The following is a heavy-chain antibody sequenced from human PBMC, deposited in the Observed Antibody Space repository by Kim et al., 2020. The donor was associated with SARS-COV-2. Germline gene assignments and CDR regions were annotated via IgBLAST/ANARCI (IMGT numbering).Heavy chain of an antibody. CDR3: ARVNSGGRWSGYPDV. V-gene: IGHV1-3*01. D-gene: IGHD3-3*01. CDR1: GYTFTSYA. J-gene: IGHJ6*02. CDR2: INAGNGNT. Sequence: ASVKVSCKASGYTFTSYAMHWVRQAPGQRLEWMGWINAGNGNTKYSQKFQGRVTITRDTSASTAYMELSSLRSEDTAVYYCARVNSGGRWSGYPDVWGQGTTVTVSS.